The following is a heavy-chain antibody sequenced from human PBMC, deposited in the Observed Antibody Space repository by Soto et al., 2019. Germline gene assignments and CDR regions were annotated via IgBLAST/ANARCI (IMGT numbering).Heavy chain of an antibody. J-gene: IGHJ6*02. V-gene: IGHV4-4*03. CDR3: ARAVYCTTANCWDHFTYYTTDF. D-gene: IGHD2-8*01. CDR1: GDSINNTYW. Sequence: PENLSLTCFVSGDSINNTYWWSLGRQAPEKGLEWIGEIYHTGGRSYMPSLRGRITLSVDTSKNQFSLKLTSVTAADTAVYYCARAVYCTTANCWDHFTYYTTDFRGQGPSVTGFS. CDR2: IYHTGGR.